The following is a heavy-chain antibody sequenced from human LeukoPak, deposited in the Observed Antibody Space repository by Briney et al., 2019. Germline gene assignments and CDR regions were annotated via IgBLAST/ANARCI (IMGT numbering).Heavy chain of an antibody. V-gene: IGHV3-23*01. CDR2: ISAGGSNT. D-gene: IGHD1-1*01. CDR1: GFTFSNYA. J-gene: IGHJ4*02. CDR3: AKVVGTGTTPTDY. Sequence: GGSLRLSCAASGFTFSNYAMTWVRQAPGKGLEWVSVISAGGSNTDYADSVKGRFTISRDDSKNTVSLQMNSLRAEVTAMYFCAKVVGTGTTPTDYWGQGTLVTVSS.